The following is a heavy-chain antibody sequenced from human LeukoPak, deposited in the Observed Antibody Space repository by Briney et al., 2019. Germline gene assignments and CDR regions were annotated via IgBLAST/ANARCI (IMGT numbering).Heavy chain of an antibody. CDR3: TRDIGDFVSDF. Sequence: SETLSLTCTVSGGSISSSSYYWAWIRQPPGKGLEWIGSIHYGGTTHYNPSLQSRVTISADTSKNQFALDLRSVTAADTAVYYCTRDIGDFVSDFWGQGTLVTVSS. CDR2: IHYGGTT. J-gene: IGHJ4*02. V-gene: IGHV4-39*02. CDR1: GGSISSSSYY. D-gene: IGHD2-21*02.